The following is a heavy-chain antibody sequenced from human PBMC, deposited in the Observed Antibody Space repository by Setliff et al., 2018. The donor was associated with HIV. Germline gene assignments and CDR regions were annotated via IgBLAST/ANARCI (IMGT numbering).Heavy chain of an antibody. V-gene: IGHV4-34*01. CDR1: GDSFSGSY. J-gene: IGHJ6*02. D-gene: IGHD6-13*01. Sequence: SETLSLTCAVYGDSFSGSYWSWIRQFPGTGLEWIGDVNHDGGTNYNPSLKSRVVVSVDTSKNQFALKLNSLTAAHTAVLYCARATTGYSSSWYRSGLNCYNHIDGWGQGTKVTVSS. CDR3: ARATTGYSSSWYRSGLNCYNHIDG. CDR2: VNHDGGT.